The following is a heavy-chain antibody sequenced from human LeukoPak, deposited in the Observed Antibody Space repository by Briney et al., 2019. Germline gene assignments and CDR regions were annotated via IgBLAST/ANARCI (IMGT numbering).Heavy chain of an antibody. D-gene: IGHD3-10*01. Sequence: SETLSLTCTVSGGSISSYYWSWIRQPPGKGLEWIGYIYYSGISIYNPSLKSRVTISGETSKNQLSLKLSSVTAADTAVYYCARDGGGSGSYYPYYFDHWGQGTLVTVSS. V-gene: IGHV4-59*12. CDR2: IYYSGIS. CDR3: ARDGGGSGSYYPYYFDH. J-gene: IGHJ4*02. CDR1: GGSISSYY.